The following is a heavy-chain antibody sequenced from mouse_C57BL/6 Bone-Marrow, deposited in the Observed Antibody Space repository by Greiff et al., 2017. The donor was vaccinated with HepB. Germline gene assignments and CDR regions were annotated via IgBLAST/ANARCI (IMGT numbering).Heavy chain of an antibody. CDR2: INPNNGGT. CDR3: ARLGGLYDGYYSFAY. J-gene: IGHJ3*01. CDR1: GYTFTDYY. V-gene: IGHV1-26*01. D-gene: IGHD2-3*01. Sequence: VQLQQSGPELVKPGASVKISCKASGYTFTDYYMNWVKQSHGKSFEWIGDINPNNGGTSYNQKFKGKATLTVDKSSSTAYMELRSLTSEDSAVYYCARLGGLYDGYYSFAYWGQGTLVTVSA.